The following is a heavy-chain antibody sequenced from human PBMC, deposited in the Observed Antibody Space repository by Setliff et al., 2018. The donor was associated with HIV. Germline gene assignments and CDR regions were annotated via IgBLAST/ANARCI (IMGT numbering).Heavy chain of an antibody. Sequence: SETLSLTCTISGVSISSGGYYWNWIRQHPGKGLERIGYISSRGSTYYNPSLKSRITMSVDTSQNQVSLKLSSVTAADTAVYFCARLEKLDDISYFDYWGQGTLVTVSS. D-gene: IGHD3-3*02. CDR3: ARLEKLDDISYFDY. J-gene: IGHJ4*02. CDR1: GVSISSGGYY. CDR2: ISSRGST. V-gene: IGHV4-31*03.